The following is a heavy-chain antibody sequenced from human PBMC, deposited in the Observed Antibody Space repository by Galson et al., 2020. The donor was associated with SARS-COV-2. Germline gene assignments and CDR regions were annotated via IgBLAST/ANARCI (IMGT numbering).Heavy chain of an antibody. Sequence: GESLKISCKGFGYSFTNYWIGWVRQMPGKGLEWMGIIYPDDSDTRYSPSFQGQVTISVDKSISTAYLQWSTLKASDTAMYYCARSDTTMTAHFDYWGQGTLVTVSS. CDR3: ARSDTTMTAHFDY. D-gene: IGHD5-18*01. J-gene: IGHJ4*02. CDR1: GYSFTNYW. CDR2: IYPDDSDT. V-gene: IGHV5-51*01.